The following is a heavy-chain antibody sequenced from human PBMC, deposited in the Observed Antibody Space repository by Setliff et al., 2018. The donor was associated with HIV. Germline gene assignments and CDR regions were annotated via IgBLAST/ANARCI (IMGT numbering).Heavy chain of an antibody. J-gene: IGHJ4*02. Sequence: ASVKVSCKASGYSFTFYGLNWVRQAPGQGLEWMGWISVYNGYTNYAQKLQDRVIMTTDTSTSTAYMELRSLRSDDMAVYYCARAYDTLTGYYDYWGQGTLVTVSS. D-gene: IGHD3-9*01. CDR3: ARAYDTLTGYYDY. CDR1: GYSFTFYG. V-gene: IGHV1-18*03. CDR2: ISVYNGYT.